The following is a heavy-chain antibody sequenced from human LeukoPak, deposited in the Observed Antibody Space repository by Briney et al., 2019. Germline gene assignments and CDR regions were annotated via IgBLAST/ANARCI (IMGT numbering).Heavy chain of an antibody. V-gene: IGHV5-51*01. CDR3: AXXXXDGLYFFDS. CDR1: GYSFSSYW. CDR2: IYPGDSDT. D-gene: IGHD5-24*01. J-gene: IGHJ4*02. Sequence: GESLKISCKGSGYSFSSYWIGWVRQMPGKGLEWMGIIYPGDSDTRYSPSFQGQVTISADKSISTAYLQWSSLKASDTAMYYCAXXXXDGLYFFDSWGQGTLVTVSS.